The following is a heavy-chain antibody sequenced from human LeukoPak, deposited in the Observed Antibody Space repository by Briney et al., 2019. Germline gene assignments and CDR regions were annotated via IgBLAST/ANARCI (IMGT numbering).Heavy chain of an antibody. CDR2: IKQDGSDK. Sequence: PGGSLRLSCAASRFTFSSYYMTWVRQAPRKGLEWVANIKQDGSDKFYTDSLKGRFTTSRDNAKNSLYLQMNSLRADDTAVYYCAREAYYDSGSGIEVGGFDIWGQGTMVTVSS. CDR1: RFTFSSYY. V-gene: IGHV3-7*01. D-gene: IGHD3-10*01. J-gene: IGHJ3*02. CDR3: AREAYYDSGSGIEVGGFDI.